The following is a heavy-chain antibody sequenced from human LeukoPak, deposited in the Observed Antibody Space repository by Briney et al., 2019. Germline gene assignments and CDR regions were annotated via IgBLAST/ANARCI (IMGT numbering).Heavy chain of an antibody. D-gene: IGHD3-10*01. Sequence: SETLSLTCTVSGGSISDYYWNWIRQPPGKGLEWIGYILYTGNTNYNPSLKSRVTISVDTSKNQFSLKLSSVTAADTAVYYCARGTWSYGSGSYPYYYYYYMDVWGKGTTVTISS. CDR2: ILYTGNT. CDR3: ARGTWSYGSGSYPYYYYYYMDV. V-gene: IGHV4-59*01. J-gene: IGHJ6*03. CDR1: GGSISDYY.